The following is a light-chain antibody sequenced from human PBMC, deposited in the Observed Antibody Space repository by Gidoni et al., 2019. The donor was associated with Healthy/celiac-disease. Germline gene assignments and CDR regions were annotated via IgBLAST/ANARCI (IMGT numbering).Light chain of an antibody. CDR2: DAS. CDR3: QQRSNWPIT. Sequence: EIVLTQSPATLSLSPGERATLSCRASQSVSSYLAWYQQKPGQAPRLLIYDASNRATGIPARFSCSGSGTDFTLTISSLEPEDFAVYYCQQRSNWPITFGPGTRLEI. V-gene: IGKV3-11*01. CDR1: QSVSSY. J-gene: IGKJ5*01.